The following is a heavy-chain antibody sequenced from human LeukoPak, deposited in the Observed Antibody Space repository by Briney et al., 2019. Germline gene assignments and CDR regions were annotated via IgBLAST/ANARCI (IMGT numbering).Heavy chain of an antibody. CDR3: AKPTPRITIFGSSFDY. Sequence: GGSLRLSCAASGFTFSSYGMHWVRQPPGKGLEWVAVITYDGSTKYYADSVKGRFTISRDNSKNTLYLQMNSLRAEDTAVYYCAKPTPRITIFGSSFDYWGQGTLVTVSS. D-gene: IGHD3-3*01. J-gene: IGHJ4*02. CDR1: GFTFSSYG. CDR2: ITYDGSTK. V-gene: IGHV3-30*18.